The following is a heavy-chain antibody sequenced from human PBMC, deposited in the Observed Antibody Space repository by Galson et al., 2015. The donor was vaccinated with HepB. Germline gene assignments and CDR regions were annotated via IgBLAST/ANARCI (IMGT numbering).Heavy chain of an antibody. CDR3: ARRVEQRLVRGRNLNWFDP. Sequence: SETLSLTCTVSGGSISNSDDFWGWVRQPPGKWLEWIGDIYYSGSTDYNPSLKSRVPISVDTSKNQFSLRLTSVTAADTAVYYCARRVEQRLVRGRNLNWFDPWGQGTLVTVSS. V-gene: IGHV4-39*01. CDR2: IYYSGST. J-gene: IGHJ5*02. D-gene: IGHD6-25*01. CDR1: GGSISNSDDF.